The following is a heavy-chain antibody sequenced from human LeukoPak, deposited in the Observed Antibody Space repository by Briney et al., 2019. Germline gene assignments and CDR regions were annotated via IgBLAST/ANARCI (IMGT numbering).Heavy chain of an antibody. Sequence: ASVKVSCKASGYTFSGYYMHWVRQAPGQGLEWMGWINPKSGGTNEAQKFHDRVTMTRDTSIRTAYMEVSRLRSDDTAVYYCAKDRLLNCRGDCYIFDYWGQGTVVTVSS. CDR1: GYTFSGYY. V-gene: IGHV1-2*02. D-gene: IGHD2-21*02. CDR3: AKDRLLNCRGDCYIFDY. CDR2: INPKSGGT. J-gene: IGHJ4*02.